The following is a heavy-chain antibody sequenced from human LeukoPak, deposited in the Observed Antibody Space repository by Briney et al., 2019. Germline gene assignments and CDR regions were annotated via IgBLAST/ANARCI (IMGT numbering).Heavy chain of an antibody. CDR1: GGSFSSYS. Sequence: SETLSLTCAVYGGSFSSYSWSWIRQAPGKGLEWIGSIYHSGSTYYNPSLKSRVTISVDTSKNQFSLKLSSVTAADTAVYYCARWYYYGSGSYYNYFDYWGQGTLVTVSS. D-gene: IGHD3-10*01. J-gene: IGHJ4*02. CDR2: IYHSGST. CDR3: ARWYYYGSGSYYNYFDY. V-gene: IGHV4-34*01.